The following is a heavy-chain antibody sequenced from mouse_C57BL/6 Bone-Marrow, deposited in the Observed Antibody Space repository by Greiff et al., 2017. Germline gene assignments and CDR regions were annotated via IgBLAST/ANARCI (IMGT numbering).Heavy chain of an antibody. J-gene: IGHJ4*01. D-gene: IGHD1-1*01. CDR2: ISNGGGST. Sequence: EVKLVESGGGLVQPGGSLKLSCAASGFTFSDYYMYWVRQTPEKRLEWVAYISNGGGSTYYPDTVKGRFTIARDNAKNTLYLQMSRLKSEDTAMYYCARHPPPRYYYGSIPYAMDYWGQGTSVTVSS. V-gene: IGHV5-12*01. CDR3: ARHPPPRYYYGSIPYAMDY. CDR1: GFTFSDYY.